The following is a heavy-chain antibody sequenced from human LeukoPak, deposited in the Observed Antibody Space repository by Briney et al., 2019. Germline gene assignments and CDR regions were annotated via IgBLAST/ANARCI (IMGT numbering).Heavy chain of an antibody. Sequence: GGSLRLSCAASGFTFISYWRNWVRQAPGKGLVWVSRIASDGSSTTYADSVKGRFSISRDNAKNTLYLQMNSLRVEDTAVYYCARGRPHGNDYWGQGTLVTVSS. CDR3: ARGRPHGNDY. J-gene: IGHJ4*02. D-gene: IGHD4-23*01. CDR1: GFTFISYW. V-gene: IGHV3-74*01. CDR2: IASDGSST.